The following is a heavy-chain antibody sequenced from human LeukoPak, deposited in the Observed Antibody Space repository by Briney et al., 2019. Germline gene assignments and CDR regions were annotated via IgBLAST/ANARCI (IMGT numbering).Heavy chain of an antibody. J-gene: IGHJ4*02. CDR2: ISHSGST. CDR3: AAVTTGY. D-gene: IGHD4-17*01. V-gene: IGHV4-34*01. CDR1: GGSFSGYY. Sequence: SETLSLTCAVYGGSFSGYYWNWIRQPPGKGLEWIGEISHSGSTNCSPSLKSRVTISLDTSKNQFSLKVNSVTAADTAVYYCAAVTTGYWGPGTLVTVSS.